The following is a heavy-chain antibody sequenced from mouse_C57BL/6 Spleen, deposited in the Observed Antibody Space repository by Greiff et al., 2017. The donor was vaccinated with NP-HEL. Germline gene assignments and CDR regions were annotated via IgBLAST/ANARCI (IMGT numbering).Heavy chain of an antibody. D-gene: IGHD4-1*01. CDR1: GYTFTDYE. Sequence: VQRVESGAELVRPGASVTLSCKASGYTFTDYEMHWVKQTPVHGLEWIGAIDPETGGTAYNQKFKGKAILTADKSSSTAYMELRSLTSEDSAVYYCTRWGLGRGFAYWGQGTLVTVSA. CDR2: IDPETGGT. CDR3: TRWGLGRGFAY. V-gene: IGHV1-15*01. J-gene: IGHJ3*01.